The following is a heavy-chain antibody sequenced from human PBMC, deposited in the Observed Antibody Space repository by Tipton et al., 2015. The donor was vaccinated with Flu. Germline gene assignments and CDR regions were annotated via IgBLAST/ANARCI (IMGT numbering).Heavy chain of an antibody. CDR2: IYYSGST. V-gene: IGHV4-39*07. Sequence: TLSLTCTVSGGSITSSSYYWGWIRQPPGKGLEWIGSIYYSGSTYYNPSLKSRVTISLDTSKNQFSLKLSSVTAADTAVYYCARIRASGGGQIWFDPWGQGTLVTVSS. CDR1: GGSITSSSYY. J-gene: IGHJ5*02. CDR3: ARIRASGGGQIWFDP. D-gene: IGHD6-19*01.